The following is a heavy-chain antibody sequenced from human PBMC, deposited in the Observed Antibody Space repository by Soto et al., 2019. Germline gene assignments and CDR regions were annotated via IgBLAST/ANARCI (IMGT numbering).Heavy chain of an antibody. CDR1: GYTLTTYT. V-gene: IGHV1-3*01. CDR2: INAGSGAT. D-gene: IGHD3-10*01. Sequence: ASVKVSCKASGYTLTTYTLQWVRQAPGQGLEWMGYINAGSGATMLSQKFQGRVTITRDTSASTVYMELSSLRSEDTAAYYCAREDGSGTYYRGHLDSWGQGTLVTVSS. CDR3: AREDGSGTYYRGHLDS. J-gene: IGHJ4*02.